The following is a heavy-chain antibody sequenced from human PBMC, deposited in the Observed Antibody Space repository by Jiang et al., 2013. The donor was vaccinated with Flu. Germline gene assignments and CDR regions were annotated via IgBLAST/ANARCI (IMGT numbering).Heavy chain of an antibody. CDR2: ISASGSTI. CDR1: GFNFRSYA. CDR3: AKDTFSMIEVVINL. J-gene: IGHJ5*02. Sequence: VQLLESGGGLVQPGGSLRLSCAASGFNFRSYAMSWVRQAPGKGLEWVSAISASGSTIYYADSVKGRFTISRDNSKNTLYLQMNSLRAEGTAVYYCAKDTFSMIEVVINLWGQGTLVTVSS. V-gene: IGHV3-23*01. D-gene: IGHD3-22*01.